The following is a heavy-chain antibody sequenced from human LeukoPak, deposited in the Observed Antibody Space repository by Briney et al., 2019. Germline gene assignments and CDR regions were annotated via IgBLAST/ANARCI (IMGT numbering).Heavy chain of an antibody. CDR2: MSGSGGST. D-gene: IGHD3-22*01. CDR3: AKGKDTYSYDSSGYYFGEY. Sequence: GGSLRLSCAASGFTFSSYAMSWVRQAPGKGLEWVSVMSGSGGSTYYADSVKGRFTISRDNSKNTLYLQMNSLRAEDTAVYYCAKGKDTYSYDSSGYYFGEYWGQGTLVTVSS. V-gene: IGHV3-23*01. J-gene: IGHJ4*02. CDR1: GFTFSSYA.